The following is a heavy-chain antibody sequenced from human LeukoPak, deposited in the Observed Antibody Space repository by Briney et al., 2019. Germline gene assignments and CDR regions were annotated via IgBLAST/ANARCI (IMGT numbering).Heavy chain of an antibody. D-gene: IGHD3-22*01. V-gene: IGHV1-69*04. Sequence: SVKVSCKASGGTFSSYAISWVRQAPGQGLEWMGRIIPILGIANYAQKFQGRVTITADKSTSTAYMELSSLRSEDTAVYYCAREGAAYYYDSSGFFDYWGQGTLVTVSS. CDR2: IIPILGIA. J-gene: IGHJ4*02. CDR3: AREGAAYYYDSSGFFDY. CDR1: GGTFSSYA.